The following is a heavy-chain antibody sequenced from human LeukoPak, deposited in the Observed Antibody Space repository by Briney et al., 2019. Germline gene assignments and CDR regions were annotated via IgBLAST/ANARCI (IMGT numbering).Heavy chain of an antibody. CDR2: INPNSGGT. J-gene: IGHJ4*02. Sequence: ASVKVSCKASGYTFTGYYMLWVRQAPGQGLEWMGWINPNSGGTNYAQKFQGRVTMTRDTSISTAYMELSSLTSDDTAVYFCARQSSGYFGSDYWGQGTLVTVSS. D-gene: IGHD3-10*01. CDR1: GYTFTGYY. CDR3: ARQSSGYFGSDY. V-gene: IGHV1-2*02.